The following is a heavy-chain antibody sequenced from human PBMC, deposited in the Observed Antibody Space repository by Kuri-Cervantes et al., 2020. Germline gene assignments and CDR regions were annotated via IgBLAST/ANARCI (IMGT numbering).Heavy chain of an antibody. CDR2: IYYSGST. J-gene: IGHJ4*02. V-gene: IGHV4-59*01. CDR1: GGSISSYY. CDR3: AKGGATVGNFGS. Sequence: SETLSLTCTVSGGSISSYYWSWIRQPPGKGLEWIGYIYYSGSTNYNPSLKSRVTISVDTSKNQFSLKLSSVTAADTAVYYCAKGGATVGNFGSWGQGTLVTDSS. D-gene: IGHD4-11*01.